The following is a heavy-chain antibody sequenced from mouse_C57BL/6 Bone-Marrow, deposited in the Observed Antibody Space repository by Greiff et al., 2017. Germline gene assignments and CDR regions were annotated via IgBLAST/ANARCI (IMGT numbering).Heavy chain of an antibody. CDR1: GFTFSSYG. J-gene: IGHJ2*01. CDR3: ARWGYGRREFDY. CDR2: ISSCGSYT. V-gene: IGHV5-6*01. D-gene: IGHD1-1*01. Sequence: EVKLLESGGDLVKPGGSLKLSCAASGFTFSSYGMSWVRQTPDKRLEWVATISSCGSYTYYPDSVKGRITISRDNAKNTLYLQMSSLKSEDTAMYYCARWGYGRREFDYWDQGTTLTVSS.